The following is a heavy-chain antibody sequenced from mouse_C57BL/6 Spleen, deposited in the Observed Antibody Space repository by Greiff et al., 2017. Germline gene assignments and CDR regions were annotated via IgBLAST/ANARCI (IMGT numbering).Heavy chain of an antibody. V-gene: IGHV1-61*01. D-gene: IGHD2-1*01. CDR1: GYTFTSYW. CDR2: IYPSDSET. J-gene: IGHJ2*01. CDR3: ARRGGNYYFDY. Sequence: QVQLQQPGAELVRPGSSVKLSCKASGYTFTSYWMDWVKQRPGQGLEWIGNIYPSDSETHYNQKFKDKATLTVDKSSSTAYMQLSSLTSEDSAVYYCARRGGNYYFDYWGQGTTLTVSS.